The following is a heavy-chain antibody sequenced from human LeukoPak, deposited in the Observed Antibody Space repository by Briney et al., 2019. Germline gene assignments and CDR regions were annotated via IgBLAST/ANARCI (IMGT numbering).Heavy chain of an antibody. V-gene: IGHV1-69*05. CDR1: GGTFSSYA. CDR3: ARDLSGSGYGDYYYYYYMDV. Sequence: ASVKVSCKASGGTFSSYAISWVRQAPGQGLEWMGRIIPIFGTANYAQKFQGRVTITTDASTSTAYMELSSLRSEDTAVYYCARDLSGSGYGDYYYYYYMDVWGKGTTVTVSS. CDR2: IIPIFGTA. D-gene: IGHD3-22*01. J-gene: IGHJ6*03.